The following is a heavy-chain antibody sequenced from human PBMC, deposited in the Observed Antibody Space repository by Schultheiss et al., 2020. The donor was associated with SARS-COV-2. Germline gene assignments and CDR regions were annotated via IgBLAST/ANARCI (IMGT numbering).Heavy chain of an antibody. CDR2: IYHSGST. D-gene: IGHD1-20*01. CDR3: ASYKWAQTDYYFDY. V-gene: IGHV4-38-2*01. Sequence: SETLSLTCAVSGYSISSGYYWGWIRQPPGKGLEWIGSIYHSGSTYYNPSLKSRVTISVDTSKNQFSLKLDSVTAADTAVYSCASYKWAQTDYYFDYWGQGALVTVSS. CDR1: GYSISSGYY. J-gene: IGHJ4*02.